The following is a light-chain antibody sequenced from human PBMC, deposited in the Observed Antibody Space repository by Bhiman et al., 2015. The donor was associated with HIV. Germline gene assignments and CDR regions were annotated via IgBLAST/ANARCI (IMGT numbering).Light chain of an antibody. CDR2: GRD. Sequence: SSELTQDPTVSVALGQTVRITCQGDSLRTNFASWYQEKPGQAPRLVLYGRDNRPSGIPDRFSGSTSGDTAALTFTGAQAEDEADYYCHSRDTSTNVGVFGPGTKVTVL. CDR3: HSRDTSTNVGV. CDR1: SLRTNF. V-gene: IGLV3-19*01. J-gene: IGLJ1*01.